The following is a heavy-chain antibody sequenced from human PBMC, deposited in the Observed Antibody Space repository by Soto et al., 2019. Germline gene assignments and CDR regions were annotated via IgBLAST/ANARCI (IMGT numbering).Heavy chain of an antibody. CDR2: IYYSGST. V-gene: IGHV4-39*07. CDR3: ARFLEWLLYHFDY. J-gene: IGHJ4*02. D-gene: IGHD3-3*01. CDR1: GGSISSSSYY. Sequence: SETLSLTCTVSGGSISSSSYYWGWIRQPPGKGLEWIGSIYYSGSTYYNPSLKSRVTISVDTSKNQFSLKLSSVTAADTAVYYCARFLEWLLYHFDYWGQGTLVTVSS.